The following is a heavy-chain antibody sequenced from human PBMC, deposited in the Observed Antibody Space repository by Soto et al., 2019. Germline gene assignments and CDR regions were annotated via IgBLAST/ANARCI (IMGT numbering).Heavy chain of an antibody. CDR2: IYYSGST. V-gene: IGHV4-30-4*01. Sequence: PSETLSLTCTVSGGSISSGDYYWSWIRQPPGKGLEWIGYIYYSGSTYYNPSLKSRVTISVDTSKNQFSLKLSSVTAADTAVYYCARDRGVAATTDYWGQGTLVTVS. J-gene: IGHJ4*02. CDR1: GGSISSGDYY. D-gene: IGHD1-26*01. CDR3: ARDRGVAATTDY.